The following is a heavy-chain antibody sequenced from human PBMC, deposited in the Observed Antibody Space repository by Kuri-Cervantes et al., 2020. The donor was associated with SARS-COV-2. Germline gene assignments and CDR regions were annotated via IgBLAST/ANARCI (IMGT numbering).Heavy chain of an antibody. CDR1: GGFISSSSYY. D-gene: IGHD3-9*01. CDR3: ARDTYYDILTGYSPLGFDP. Sequence: SETLSLTCTVSGGFISSSSYYWGWIRQPPGKGLEWIGSIYYSGSTYYNPSLKSRVTISVDTSKNQFSLKLCSVTAADTAVYYCARDTYYDILTGYSPLGFDPWGQGTLVTVSS. V-gene: IGHV4-39*02. J-gene: IGHJ5*02. CDR2: IYYSGST.